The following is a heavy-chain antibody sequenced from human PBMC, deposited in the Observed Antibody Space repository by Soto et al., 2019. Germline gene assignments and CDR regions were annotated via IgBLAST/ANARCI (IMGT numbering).Heavy chain of an antibody. V-gene: IGHV3-23*01. J-gene: IGHJ4*02. CDR1: GFTFSDYA. CDR3: AKVGGYDLPYFDY. CDR2: ISGSGGSA. Sequence: GGSLTLSCAASGFTFSDYAMSLVRQAPGKGLEWVSIISGSGGSANNADSVKGRFTISRDNSKNTLYLQMNSLRAEDTAVYYCAKVGGYDLPYFDYWGQGTLVTVSS. D-gene: IGHD5-12*01.